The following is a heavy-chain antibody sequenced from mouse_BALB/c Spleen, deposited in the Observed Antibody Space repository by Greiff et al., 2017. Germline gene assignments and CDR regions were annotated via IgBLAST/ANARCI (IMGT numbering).Heavy chain of an antibody. CDR2: ILPGSGST. D-gene: IGHD4-1*01. J-gene: IGHJ3*01. V-gene: IGHV1-9*01. CDR1: GYTFSSYW. CDR3: ARWSGTRFFAY. Sequence: VQLQQSGAELMKPGASVKISCKATGYTFSSYWIEWVKQRPGHGLEWIGEILPGSGSTNYNEKFKGKATFTADTSSNTAYMQLSSLTSEDSAVYYCARWSGTRFFAYWGQGTLVTVSA.